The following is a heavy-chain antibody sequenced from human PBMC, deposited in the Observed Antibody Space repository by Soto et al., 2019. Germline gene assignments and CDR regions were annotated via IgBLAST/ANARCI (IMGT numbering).Heavy chain of an antibody. V-gene: IGHV3-21*01. J-gene: IGHJ4*02. D-gene: IGHD6-6*01. CDR1: GFTFRSFS. CDR3: ARASSSGSYFDY. Sequence: LRLSCAASGFTFRSFSMNWVRQAPGEGLEWVSSISSSSNYMYYADSLKGRFTISRDNAKDSLFLQMHSLRAEDTAVYYCARASSSGSYFDYWGQGTMVTVSS. CDR2: ISSSSNYM.